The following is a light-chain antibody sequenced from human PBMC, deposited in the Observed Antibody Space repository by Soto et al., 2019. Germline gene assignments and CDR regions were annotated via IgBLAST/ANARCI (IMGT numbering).Light chain of an antibody. CDR2: GAS. Sequence: AIQMTQPPSSLSASVGDRVTITCRASQDISDDVGWYQQTPGKAPKLLISGASRLQSGVPSRFSGSGSGAQFTLTITSLRPEDSAIYYCLQNHNYPRTFGQGTKVDIK. CDR3: LQNHNYPRT. CDR1: QDISDD. V-gene: IGKV1-6*01. J-gene: IGKJ1*01.